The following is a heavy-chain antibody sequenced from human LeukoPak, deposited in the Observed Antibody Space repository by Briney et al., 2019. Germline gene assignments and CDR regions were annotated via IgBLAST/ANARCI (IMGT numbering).Heavy chain of an antibody. Sequence: GGSLRLSCTASGFNSSSYSMNWVRQAPGKGLEWISYISGSSRTIYYADSARGRFTISRDNAKNSLYLHMTILRADDTALYHCARIPGKRSAEFHSWGQGTRVTVSS. CDR1: GFNSSSYS. V-gene: IGHV3-48*04. CDR2: ISGSSRTI. J-gene: IGHJ4*02. CDR3: ARIPGKRSAEFHS. D-gene: IGHD6-25*01.